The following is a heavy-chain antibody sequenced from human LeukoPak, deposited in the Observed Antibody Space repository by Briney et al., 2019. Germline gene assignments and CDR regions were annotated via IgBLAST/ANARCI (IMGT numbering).Heavy chain of an antibody. CDR2: ISSSGSTI. CDR3: ASSGYDFPYYYMDV. D-gene: IGHD5-12*01. V-gene: IGHV3-11*04. Sequence: GGSLRLSCAASGFTFSDYYMSWIRQAPGKGLKWVSYISSSGSTIYYADSVKGRFTISRDNAKNSLYLQMNSLRAEDTAVYYCASSGYDFPYYYMDVWGKGTTVTVSS. J-gene: IGHJ6*03. CDR1: GFTFSDYY.